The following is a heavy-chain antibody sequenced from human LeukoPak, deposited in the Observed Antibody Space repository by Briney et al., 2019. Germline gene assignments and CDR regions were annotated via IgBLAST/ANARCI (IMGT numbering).Heavy chain of an antibody. D-gene: IGHD5-18*01. CDR3: ARVMTAMDIDY. CDR1: GFSFSIYS. J-gene: IGHJ4*02. V-gene: IGHV3-48*02. CDR2: ISSSSSAI. Sequence: GGSLRLSCAASGFSFSIYSMNWVRQAPGKGLEWVSYISSSSSAIYYADSVKGRFTISRDNAKNSVYLQMNSLRDEDTAVYYCARVMTAMDIDYWGQGTLVTVSS.